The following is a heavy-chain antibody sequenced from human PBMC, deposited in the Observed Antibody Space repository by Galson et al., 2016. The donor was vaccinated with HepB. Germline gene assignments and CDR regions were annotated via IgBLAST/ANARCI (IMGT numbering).Heavy chain of an antibody. D-gene: IGHD2-2*01. CDR2: INNEGVGT. Sequence: SLRLSCAVSGFTFKSYWMHWVRQVPGKGLEWMSSINNEGVGTNYAGSAKGRFTISRDNAKNTLFLEMRSLKVEDTAVYYCARESPSGTESDSWGHGTLVSVSS. CDR1: GFTFKSYW. J-gene: IGHJ5*01. CDR3: ARESPSGTESDS. V-gene: IGHV3-74*01.